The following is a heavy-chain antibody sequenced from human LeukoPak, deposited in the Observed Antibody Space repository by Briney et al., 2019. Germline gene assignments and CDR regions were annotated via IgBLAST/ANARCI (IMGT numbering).Heavy chain of an antibody. V-gene: IGHV3-30*03. D-gene: IGHD5-24*01. CDR3: ARVSLLDGRWLHRGYYFDY. Sequence: PGRSLRLSCAASGFTFSSYGMYWVRQTPGKGLEWVAVISYDGSNKYYADSVKGRFTISRDNSKNTLYLQMNSLRADDTAVFYCARVSLLDGRWLHRGYYFDYWGQGTLVTVSS. J-gene: IGHJ4*02. CDR2: ISYDGSNK. CDR1: GFTFSSYG.